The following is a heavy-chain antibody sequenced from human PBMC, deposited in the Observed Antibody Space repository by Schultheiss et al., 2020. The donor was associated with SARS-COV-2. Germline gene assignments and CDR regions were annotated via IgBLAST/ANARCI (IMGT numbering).Heavy chain of an antibody. V-gene: IGHV3-21*01. Sequence: GGSLRLSCAASGFTFSSYSMNWVRQAPGKGLEWVSSISSSSSYIYYADSVKGRFTISRDNSKNTLYLQMNSLRAEDTAVYYCATRRGPSDWYFDLWGRGTLVTVSS. CDR1: GFTFSSYS. D-gene: IGHD4-23*01. J-gene: IGHJ2*01. CDR2: ISSSSSYI. CDR3: ATRRGPSDWYFDL.